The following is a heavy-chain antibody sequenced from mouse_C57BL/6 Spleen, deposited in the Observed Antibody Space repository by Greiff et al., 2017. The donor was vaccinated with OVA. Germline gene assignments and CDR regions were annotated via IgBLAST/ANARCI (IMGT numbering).Heavy chain of an antibody. V-gene: IGHV1-55*01. J-gene: IGHJ4*01. Sequence: QVQLQQPGAELVKPGASVKMSCKASGYTFTSYWITWVKQRPGQGLEWIGDIYPGHGSTTYNEQFTSKATLTVDTSSSTDYMQLSSLTAEDSAVYYCAKGYAMDYWGQGTSVTVSS. CDR2: IYPGHGST. CDR1: GYTFTSYW. CDR3: AKGYAMDY.